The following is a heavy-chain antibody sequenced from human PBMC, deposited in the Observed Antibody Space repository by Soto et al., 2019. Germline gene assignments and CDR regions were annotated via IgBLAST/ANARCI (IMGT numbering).Heavy chain of an antibody. CDR1: GFTFDNAW. Sequence: EVQLVESGGGLVKPGGSLRLSCAASGFTFDNAWMSWFRQAPGKGLEWVGRIKSKTDGGTADYAAPVKGRFTISRDDSKNTLFLQMNSLKTEDTAVYYCTTDRGHMYDFDYWGQGTLVPVSS. J-gene: IGHJ4*02. V-gene: IGHV3-15*01. CDR3: TTDRGHMYDFDY. CDR2: IKSKTDGGTA. D-gene: IGHD2-8*01.